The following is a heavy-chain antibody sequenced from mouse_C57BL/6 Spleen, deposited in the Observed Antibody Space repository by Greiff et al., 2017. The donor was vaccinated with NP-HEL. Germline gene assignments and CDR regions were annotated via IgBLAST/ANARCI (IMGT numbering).Heavy chain of an antibody. CDR3: ARIYYDYLFDY. CDR1: GFTFSSYA. J-gene: IGHJ2*01. V-gene: IGHV5-4*03. Sequence: EVKLVESGGGLVKPGGSLKLSCAASGFTFSSYAMSWVRQTPEKRLEWVATISDGGSYTYYPDNVKGRFTISRDNAKNNLYLQMSHLKSEDTAMYYCARIYYDYLFDYWGQGTTLTVSS. CDR2: ISDGGSYT. D-gene: IGHD2-4*01.